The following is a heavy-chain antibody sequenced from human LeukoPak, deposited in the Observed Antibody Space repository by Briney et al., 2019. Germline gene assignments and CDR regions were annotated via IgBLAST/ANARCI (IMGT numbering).Heavy chain of an antibody. V-gene: IGHV3-30*02. Sequence: GGSLRLSCAASGFTFTRYGMHWVRQAPGKGLEWVASVNSDETTRYYADSVKGRFTISGDNSRNTVYLQMNSLRAEDTAVYYCAKGMGSGWTFDYWGQGTLVTVSS. CDR2: VNSDETTR. J-gene: IGHJ4*02. D-gene: IGHD6-19*01. CDR3: AKGMGSGWTFDY. CDR1: GFTFTRYG.